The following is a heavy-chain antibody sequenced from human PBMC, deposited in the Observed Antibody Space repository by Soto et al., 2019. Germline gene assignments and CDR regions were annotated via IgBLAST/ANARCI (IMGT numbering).Heavy chain of an antibody. J-gene: IGHJ4*02. CDR2: IKSHADGGTR. D-gene: IGHD3-22*01. Sequence: EVQLVESGGGLVKPGGSLRLSCAASGFTFTKAWMSWVRQAPGKGLEWVGRIKSHADGGTRDYAAPLNGRFSISRDDSKNTLYLQVNSLKTEDTAVYYCATDDHDSGCYPLTFHYWGQGTLVTVSS. CDR1: GFTFTKAW. V-gene: IGHV3-15*01. CDR3: ATDDHDSGCYPLTFHY.